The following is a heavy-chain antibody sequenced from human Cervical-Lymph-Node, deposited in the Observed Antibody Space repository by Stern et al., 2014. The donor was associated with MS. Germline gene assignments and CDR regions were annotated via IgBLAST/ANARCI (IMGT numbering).Heavy chain of an antibody. D-gene: IGHD5-24*01. CDR1: GGSISSGEYY. CDR3: SRDADAYSLVFGY. CDR2: IHYSGTT. V-gene: IGHV4-30-4*01. J-gene: IGHJ4*02. Sequence: QVQLQESGPGLVKPSQTLSLTCAVSGGSISSGEYYWSWIRQSPGQGLEWIGYIHYSGTTYYTPSLKSRVSMSVDTSKNQFSLKLSSVTAADTAVYYCSRDADAYSLVFGYWGRGTLVTVSS.